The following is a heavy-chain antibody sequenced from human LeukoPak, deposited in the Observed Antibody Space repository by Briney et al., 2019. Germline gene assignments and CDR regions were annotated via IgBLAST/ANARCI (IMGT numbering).Heavy chain of an antibody. Sequence: PGGSLRLSCAASGFNVAAYAMYWVRQPPGKSLEWVSLISGDSDNKYSADSVKGRFAISRDNSKNSLYLQMNSLTTEDTALYYCAIAYESGSFYRAFAYWGQGALVTVSS. CDR3: AIAYESGSFYRAFAY. CDR1: GFNVAAYA. CDR2: ISGDSDNK. D-gene: IGHD3-10*01. J-gene: IGHJ4*02. V-gene: IGHV3-43*02.